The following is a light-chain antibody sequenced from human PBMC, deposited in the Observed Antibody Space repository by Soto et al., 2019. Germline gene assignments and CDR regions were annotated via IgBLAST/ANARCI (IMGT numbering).Light chain of an antibody. CDR1: QAISSY. V-gene: IGKV1-9*01. J-gene: IGKJ5*01. Sequence: DIQLTQSPSFLSASVGDRVTITCRASQAISSYLAWYQQKPGKAPKLLIFAASTLHSGVPSRFSGSGSGAEFTLSISSLQPDDFATYYCQQLNSYPITFGQGTRLKIK. CDR2: AAS. CDR3: QQLNSYPIT.